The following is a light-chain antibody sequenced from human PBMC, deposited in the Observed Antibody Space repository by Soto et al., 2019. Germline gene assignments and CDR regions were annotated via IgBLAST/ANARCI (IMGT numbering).Light chain of an antibody. V-gene: IGKV1-5*01. J-gene: IGKJ1*01. CDR1: QTISTW. CDR2: DAS. Sequence: DIHVTQSPTPLSAYVGNRLTVPCRYIQTISTWMAWYQQKPGKAPKLLVYDASTLQSGVASRFSGSGSGTEFTLIISGLQPDDSATYYCQQYTNTNNPWMFGQGTKVDI. CDR3: QQYTNTNNPWM.